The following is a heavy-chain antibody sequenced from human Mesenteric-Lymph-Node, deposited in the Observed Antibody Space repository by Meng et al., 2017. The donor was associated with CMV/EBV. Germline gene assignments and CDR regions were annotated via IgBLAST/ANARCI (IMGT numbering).Heavy chain of an antibody. D-gene: IGHD4-17*01. CDR2: VDAGDGGT. V-gene: IGHV3-23*01. CDR3: AKDTVSRGWFDP. CDR1: GFTFSTFG. Sequence: GESLKISCVPSGFTFSTFGVSWVRQTPGKGLEWVSAVDAGDGGTYYADSVKGRFTISRDSSKNTLYLQMNSLRPEDTAVYYCAKDTVSRGWFDPWGQGTLVTVSS. J-gene: IGHJ5*02.